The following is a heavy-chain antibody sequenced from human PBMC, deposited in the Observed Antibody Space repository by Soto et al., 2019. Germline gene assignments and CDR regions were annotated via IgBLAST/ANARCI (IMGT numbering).Heavy chain of an antibody. CDR2: IIPISGTA. CDR1: GGTFSSYA. D-gene: IGHD2-2*01. J-gene: IGHJ6*02. V-gene: IGHV1-69*01. Sequence: QVQLVQSRAEVKKPGSSVKVSCKASGGTFSSYAISWVRQAPGQGLEWMGGIIPISGTANYAQKFQGRVTITADESTSTAYMELSSLRSEDTAVYYCARSQGSSTSLEIYYYYYSGMDVWGQGTTVTVSS. CDR3: ARSQGSSTSLEIYYYYYSGMDV.